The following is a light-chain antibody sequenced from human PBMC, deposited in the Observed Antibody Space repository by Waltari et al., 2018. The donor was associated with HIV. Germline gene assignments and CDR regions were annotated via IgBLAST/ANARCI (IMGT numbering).Light chain of an antibody. Sequence: DVVVTQSPDSLAVSVGERATLTCKSSFNNKNYLAWYQQKPGQPPRLLIYWASTRESGVPDRFNGSGSGTDFTLTISSLQAEDVGVYYCQQYYNAPIAFGQWTRLAIK. CDR1: FNNKNY. CDR2: WAS. V-gene: IGKV4-1*01. CDR3: QQYYNAPIA. J-gene: IGKJ5*01.